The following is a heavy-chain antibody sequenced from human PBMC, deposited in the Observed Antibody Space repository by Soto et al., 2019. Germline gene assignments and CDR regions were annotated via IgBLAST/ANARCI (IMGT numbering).Heavy chain of an antibody. CDR2: ISSSSSYI. D-gene: IGHD2-15*01. Sequence: EVQLVESGGGLVKPGGSLRLSCAASGLTFSSYSMNWVRQAPGKGLEWVSSISSSSSYIYYADSVKGRFTISRDNAKNSLYLQMNSLRAEDTAVYYCARDSKVVVAANHYYYYYGMDVWGQGTTVTVSS. CDR3: ARDSKVVVAANHYYYYYGMDV. J-gene: IGHJ6*02. CDR1: GLTFSSYS. V-gene: IGHV3-21*01.